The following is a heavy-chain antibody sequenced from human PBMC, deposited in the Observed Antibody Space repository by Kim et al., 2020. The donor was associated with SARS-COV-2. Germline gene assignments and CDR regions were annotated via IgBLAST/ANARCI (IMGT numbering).Heavy chain of an antibody. CDR2: SGST. J-gene: IGHJ4*02. V-gene: IGHV4-61*08. Sequence: SETLSLTCTVSDDSIFSGGYHWTWVRQPPGKGLEYIGQSGSTKYNPSLESRVTISVDMSKNQFSLMVTSVTAADTAVYYCAIYRAGGAGSGFWGQGILVTVSS. CDR1: DDSIFSGGYH. D-gene: IGHD3-10*01. CDR3: AIYRAGGAGSGF.